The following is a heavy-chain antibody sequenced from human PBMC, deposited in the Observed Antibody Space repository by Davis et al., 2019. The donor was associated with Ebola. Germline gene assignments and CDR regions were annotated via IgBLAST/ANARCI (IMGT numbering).Heavy chain of an antibody. D-gene: IGHD3-10*01. CDR2: INHSGST. CDR1: GGSFSGYY. V-gene: IGHV4-34*01. Sequence: PSETLSLTCAVYGGSFSGYYWSWIRQPPGKGLEWIGEINHSGSTNYNPSLKSRVTISVDTSKNQFSLKLSSVTAADTAVYYCARGVSYYGSGSYYVYWGQGTLVTVSS. J-gene: IGHJ4*02. CDR3: ARGVSYYGSGSYYVY.